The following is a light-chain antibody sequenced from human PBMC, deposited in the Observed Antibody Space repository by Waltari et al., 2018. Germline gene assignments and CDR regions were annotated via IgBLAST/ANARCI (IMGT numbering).Light chain of an antibody. V-gene: IGLV2-23*02. CDR2: DVS. CDR1: SSDVGGYNY. J-gene: IGLJ2*01. CDR3: CSYAGSSTSVV. Sequence: QSALTQPASVSGSPGQSITLSCPGPSSDVGGYNYIPWYQQHPGKAPKLMIYDVSKRPSGVSNRFSGSKSGNTASLTISGLQAEDEADYYCCSYAGSSTSVVFGGGTKLTVL.